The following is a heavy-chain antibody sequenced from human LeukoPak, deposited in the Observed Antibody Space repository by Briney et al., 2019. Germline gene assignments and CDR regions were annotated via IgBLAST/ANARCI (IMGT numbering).Heavy chain of an antibody. CDR1: GFTFSSYA. J-gene: IGHJ6*02. Sequence: GGSLRLSCAAPGFTFSSYAMSWVRQAPGKGLEWVSAISGSGGSTYYADSVKGRFTISRDNSKNTLYLQMNSLRAEDTAVYYCAKDVTMVRGVIITATRYYGMDVWGQGTTVTVSS. CDR3: AKDVTMVRGVIITATRYYGMDV. D-gene: IGHD3-10*01. CDR2: ISGSGGST. V-gene: IGHV3-23*01.